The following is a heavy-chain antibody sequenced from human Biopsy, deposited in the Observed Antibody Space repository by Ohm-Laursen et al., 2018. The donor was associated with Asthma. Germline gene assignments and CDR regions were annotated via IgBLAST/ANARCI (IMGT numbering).Heavy chain of an antibody. V-gene: IGHV3-7*01. CDR3: ARTFHFWSPYHAEHYQL. D-gene: IGHD3-3*02. Sequence: SLRLSCSAPGFTFGDYCMNWVRQVPGKGLEWVANIKHDGSEKNHVDSLKGRFTISRDNAKNSLYLQMNSLRAEDTAVYYCARTFHFWSPYHAEHYQLWGQGTLVTVSS. CDR1: GFTFGDYC. CDR2: IKHDGSEK. J-gene: IGHJ1*01.